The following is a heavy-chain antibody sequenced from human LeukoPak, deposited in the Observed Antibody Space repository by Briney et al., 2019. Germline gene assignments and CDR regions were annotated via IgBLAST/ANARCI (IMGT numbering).Heavy chain of an antibody. Sequence: SETLSLTCTVSGYSISSGYYWGWIRQPPGKGLEWIGSIYHSGSTYYNPSLKSRVTISVDTSKNQFSLKLSSVTAADTAVYYCASSSSWYRGAFDIWGQGTMVTVSS. D-gene: IGHD6-13*01. CDR1: GYSISSGYY. V-gene: IGHV4-38-2*02. CDR3: ASSSSWYRGAFDI. J-gene: IGHJ3*02. CDR2: IYHSGST.